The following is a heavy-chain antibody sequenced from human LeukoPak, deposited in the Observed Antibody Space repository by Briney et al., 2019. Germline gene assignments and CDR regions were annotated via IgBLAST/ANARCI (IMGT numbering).Heavy chain of an antibody. J-gene: IGHJ4*02. CDR2: IYNAATT. CDR3: ARVTTAWYVIGY. CDR1: GGSISNYY. D-gene: IGHD6-13*01. V-gene: IGHV4-4*08. Sequence: SETLSPTCAVSGGSISNYYWTWIRQPPGKGLEWLGFIYNAATTNYNPSLKSRVTISVDTSKNQFSLRLSSVTAADSAIYHCARVTTAWYVIGYWGQGALVTVSS.